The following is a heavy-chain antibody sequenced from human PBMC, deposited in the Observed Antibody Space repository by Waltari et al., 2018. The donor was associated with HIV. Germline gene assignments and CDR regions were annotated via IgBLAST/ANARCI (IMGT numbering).Heavy chain of an antibody. CDR2: LNRGGSAT. J-gene: IGHJ6*02. CDR3: AKDRQQYSYFGVDV. CDR1: GYFFSTDY. V-gene: IGHV1-46*01. D-gene: IGHD1-1*01. Sequence: QVHLVQSGAEVRKPGASVKVSCKTSGYFFSTDYSHWVRQAPGPGLDWMGVLNRGGSATNYAQKFQGRVTMPTDTSTSTVYMELTNLRSEDTAVYYCAKDRQQYSYFGVDVWGQGTTVTVSS.